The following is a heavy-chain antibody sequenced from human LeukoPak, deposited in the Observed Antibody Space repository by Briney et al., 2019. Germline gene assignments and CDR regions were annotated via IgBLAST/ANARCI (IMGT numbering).Heavy chain of an antibody. CDR1: GFTFNTYA. D-gene: IGHD3-9*01. V-gene: IGHV3-23*01. CDR3: TNQPILAGSIDS. CDR2: INDAGRTT. Sequence: GGSLRLSCATSGFTFNTYAMNWVRQAPGKGLEWVSTINDAGRTTYYADSVRGRFTISRDNSKNTVYLQMNNLRAEDTALYYCTNQPILAGSIDSWGQGTLVTVSS. J-gene: IGHJ4*02.